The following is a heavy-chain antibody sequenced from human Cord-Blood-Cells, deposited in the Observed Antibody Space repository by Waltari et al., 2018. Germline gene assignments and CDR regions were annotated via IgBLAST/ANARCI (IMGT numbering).Heavy chain of an antibody. CDR3: ARRSNYYDSSGYYFDY. D-gene: IGHD3-22*01. CDR1: GGTFSSYA. CDR2: IIPILGTA. Sequence: QVQLVQSGAEVKKPGSSVKVSCKASGGTFSSYALSWVRQAPGQGLEWMGGIIPILGTANYAQKFQGRVTITADESTSTAYMELSSLRSEDTAVYYCARRSNYYDSSGYYFDYWGQGTLVTVSS. V-gene: IGHV1-69*01. J-gene: IGHJ4*02.